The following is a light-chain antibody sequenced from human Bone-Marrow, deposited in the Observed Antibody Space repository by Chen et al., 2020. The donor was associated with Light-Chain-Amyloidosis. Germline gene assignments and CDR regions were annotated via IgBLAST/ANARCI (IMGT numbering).Light chain of an antibody. J-gene: IGLJ2*01. CDR2: RDT. V-gene: IGLV3-25*03. CDR3: QSADSSGTYEVL. Sequence: SYELTQPPSVSVSPGQTARITCSGDDLPTKYAYWYQQKPGQAPVLVIHRDTERPSGITERFSVTISWTTATLTISGVQAEDEADYHCQSADSSGTYEVLFGRGTKLTVL. CDR1: DLPTKY.